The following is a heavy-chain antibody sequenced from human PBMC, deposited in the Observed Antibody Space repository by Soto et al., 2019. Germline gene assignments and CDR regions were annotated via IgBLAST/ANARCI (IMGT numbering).Heavy chain of an antibody. CDR2: VNHRGST. D-gene: IGHD3-3*01. V-gene: IGHV4-34*01. CDR1: SGSFSGYS. CDR3: ARGLGSIWRDY. J-gene: IGHJ4*02. Sequence: QEQLQQWGEGLLKPSETLSLTCAVYSGSFSGYSWTWIRQSPGKGLEWIGDVNHRGSTNYNPSLKSRLTISVDTSKNQFSLKLSSVTAADTAMYYCARGLGSIWRDYWGQGTLVTVSS.